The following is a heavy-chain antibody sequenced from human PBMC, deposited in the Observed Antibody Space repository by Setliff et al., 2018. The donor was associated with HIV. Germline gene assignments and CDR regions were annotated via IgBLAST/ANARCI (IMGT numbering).Heavy chain of an antibody. D-gene: IGHD5-18*01. CDR2: IDPSDSYT. CDR3: VTAMVHYYYGMDV. Sequence: PGESLKISCKGSAYSFTTFWIAWVRQMPGKGLEWMGRIDPSDSYTNYSPSFQGHVTISADKSISTAYLQWSSLKASDTAMYYCVTAMVHYYYGMDVWGQGTTVTVSS. V-gene: IGHV5-10-1*01. CDR1: AYSFTTFW. J-gene: IGHJ6*02.